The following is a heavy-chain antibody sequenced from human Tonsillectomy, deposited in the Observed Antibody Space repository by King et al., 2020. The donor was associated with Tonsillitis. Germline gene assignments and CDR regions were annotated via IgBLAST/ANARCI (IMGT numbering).Heavy chain of an antibody. CDR2: INSDGSLT. J-gene: IGHJ4*02. Sequence: VQLVESGGGLVQPGGSLRLSCAASGFTFSSYWMHWVRQAPGKGLVWVSRINSDGSLTNYADSVKGRFTISRDNAKTTLYLQMNNLRAEDTAVYYCAKDIHILVDYWGQGTLVTVSS. D-gene: IGHD3-9*01. CDR1: GFTFSSYW. V-gene: IGHV3-74*01. CDR3: AKDIHILVDY.